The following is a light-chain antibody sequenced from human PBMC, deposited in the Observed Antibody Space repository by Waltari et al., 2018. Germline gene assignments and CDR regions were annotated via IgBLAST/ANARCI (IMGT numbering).Light chain of an antibody. CDR2: GAS. V-gene: IGKV3-15*01. Sequence: ETVMTQSPATLSVSPGERATISCRASESISSNLAWYQQKPGQAPRLLIYGASTRATGIPARFSGSASGTEFTLTISSLQSEDIAVYYCQQYNSWPPLTFGGGTKVEIK. J-gene: IGKJ4*01. CDR1: ESISSN. CDR3: QQYNSWPPLT.